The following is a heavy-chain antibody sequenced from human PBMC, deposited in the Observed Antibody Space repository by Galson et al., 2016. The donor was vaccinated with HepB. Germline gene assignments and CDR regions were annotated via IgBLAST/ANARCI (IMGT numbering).Heavy chain of an antibody. Sequence: PALVKPTQTLTLTCTLSGLSPSTSGVSVGWIRQPPGKALEWLALIYWDDDKRYSPSLKSRLTITKDTSKNQVVLTMTNMDPVDTATYYCAHRQGYYDFLTGYYKGWVFDYWGQGTLVTVSS. CDR1: GLSPSTSGVS. CDR3: AHRQGYYDFLTGYYKGWVFDY. J-gene: IGHJ4*02. D-gene: IGHD3-9*01. V-gene: IGHV2-5*02. CDR2: IYWDDDK.